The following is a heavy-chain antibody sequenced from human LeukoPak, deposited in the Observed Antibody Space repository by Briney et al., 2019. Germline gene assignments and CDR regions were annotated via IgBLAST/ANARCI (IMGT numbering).Heavy chain of an antibody. CDR2: ISTSSSHM. Sequence: GGSLRLSCAAAGFTFKIYSMNWVRQAPGKGLEWVSSISTSSSHMYYADSVKGRFTISRDNAKNSLYLQMNTLRAEDTAVYYCARDDTSAHFFDYWGQGTLVTVSS. CDR1: GFTFKIYS. V-gene: IGHV3-21*01. D-gene: IGHD3-10*01. J-gene: IGHJ4*02. CDR3: ARDDTSAHFFDY.